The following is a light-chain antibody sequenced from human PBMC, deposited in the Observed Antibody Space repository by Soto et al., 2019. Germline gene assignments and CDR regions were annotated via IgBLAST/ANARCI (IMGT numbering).Light chain of an antibody. CDR2: DDN. Sequence: YNLTHPRTWSGSPGDTSVIACGGNNIVSKSVHWYQQKPGHAPVLVVYDDNYRPSGIPERFSGSKSGHKATLTISRVDAADEAAYSCQVWNTSSAPYVFGNGKKVHVL. CDR1: NIVSKS. J-gene: IGLJ1*01. CDR3: QVWNTSSAPYV. V-gene: IGLV3-21*02.